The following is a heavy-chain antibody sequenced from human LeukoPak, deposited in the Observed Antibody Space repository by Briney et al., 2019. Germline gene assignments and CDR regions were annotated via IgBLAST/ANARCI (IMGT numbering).Heavy chain of an antibody. CDR1: GFTFTNYW. J-gene: IGHJ6*04. V-gene: IGHV3-7*01. D-gene: IGHD3-10*02. CDR2: IYLDGSRA. Sequence: GGSLRLSCAVSGFTFTNYWMSWARQSPGKGLEWVANIYLDGSRAYYVDSVKGRFTISRDNAKNSLFLQMNSLRAEDTAVYYCAELGITMIGGVWGKGTTVTISS. CDR3: AELGITMIGGV.